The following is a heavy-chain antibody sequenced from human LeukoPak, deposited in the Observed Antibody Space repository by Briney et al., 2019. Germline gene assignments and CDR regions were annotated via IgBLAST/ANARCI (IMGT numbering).Heavy chain of an antibody. Sequence: SETLSLTCSVSGGSISSYYWNWIRQPPGKGLEWIGYIYYTGSTNYNPSLKSRVTISVDTSKNQFSLSLTSVTAADTAVYYCARTRGAAVNFDCWGQGTLVTVSS. CDR3: ARTRGAAVNFDC. J-gene: IGHJ4*02. CDR1: GGSISSYY. V-gene: IGHV4-59*01. CDR2: IYYTGST. D-gene: IGHD6-13*01.